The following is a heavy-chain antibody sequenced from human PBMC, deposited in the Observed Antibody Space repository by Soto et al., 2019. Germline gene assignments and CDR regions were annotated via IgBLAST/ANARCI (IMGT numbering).Heavy chain of an antibody. CDR1: GFSLSTGGMG. D-gene: IGHD4-17*01. CDR2: IYWDDDK. CDR3: ALSTTVKTTYAFDI. V-gene: IGHV2-5*02. Sequence: QITLKESGPTLVNPTQTLTLTCTFSGFSLSTGGMGVGWIRQPPGKALEWLALIYWDDDKRYSPSLKSRLTITKDTSKNQVVLTMTNMDPVDTATYYCALSTTVKTTYAFDIWGQGTMVTVSS. J-gene: IGHJ3*02.